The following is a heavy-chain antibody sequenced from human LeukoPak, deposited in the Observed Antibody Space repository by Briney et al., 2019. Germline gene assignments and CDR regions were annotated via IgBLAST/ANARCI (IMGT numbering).Heavy chain of an antibody. Sequence: SETLSLTCTVSGGSISNYFWTWIRQLPGKGLEWIGSISNSGTTSYNPSLKSRLSISLDTSNNHFSLRLGSVTAADTAVYYCARDVVVTSSPDAFDIWGQGTMVIVSS. V-gene: IGHV4-59*06. CDR1: GGSISNYF. CDR2: ISNSGTT. D-gene: IGHD2-21*02. J-gene: IGHJ3*02. CDR3: ARDVVVTSSPDAFDI.